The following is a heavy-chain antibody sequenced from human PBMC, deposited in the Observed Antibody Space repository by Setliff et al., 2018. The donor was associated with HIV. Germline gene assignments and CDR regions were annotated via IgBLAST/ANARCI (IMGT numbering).Heavy chain of an antibody. D-gene: IGHD2-8*02. CDR2: IRSKTYGGTT. Sequence: GGSLRLSCTVSGFTFGDYTMSWVRQAPGKGLEWVGFIRSKTYGGTTEYAASVKGRFTISRDDSKSIAYLQMNSLKTEDTAVYYCTSAFADYAYWYFDCWGQGTLVTVSS. V-gene: IGHV3-49*04. J-gene: IGHJ4*02. CDR3: TSAFADYAYWYFDC. CDR1: GFTFGDYT.